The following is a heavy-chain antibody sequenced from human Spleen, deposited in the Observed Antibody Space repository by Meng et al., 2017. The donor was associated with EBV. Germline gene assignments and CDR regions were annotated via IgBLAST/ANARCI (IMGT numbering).Heavy chain of an antibody. CDR3: ARGDVVVFPAALGNFDL. D-gene: IGHD2-2*01. V-gene: IGHV4-4*02. J-gene: IGHJ2*01. CDR2: VYYSGST. CDR1: GGFFKFSLW. Sequence: QLREVGPGLCQPSWPLPLPCSVVGGFFKFSLWWTWVRRPPGKGLEWIGEVYYSGSTNYNPSLKSRVDMFLDKSKNQFSLQLDSVTAADTALYFCARGDVVVFPAALGNFDLWGRGTLVTVSS.